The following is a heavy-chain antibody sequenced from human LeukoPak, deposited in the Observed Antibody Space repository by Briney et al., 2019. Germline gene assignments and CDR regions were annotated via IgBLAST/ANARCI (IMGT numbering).Heavy chain of an antibody. V-gene: IGHV1-8*01. CDR2: MNPNSGNT. J-gene: IGHJ6*02. CDR1: GYTFTSYD. CDR3: AGAGGRLTGYYKGYYYYYGMDI. D-gene: IGHD3-9*01. Sequence: ASVKVSCKASGYTFTSYDINWVRQATGQGLEWMGWMNPNSGNTGYAQKFQGRVTMTRNTSISTAYMELSSLRSEDTAVYYCAGAGGRLTGYYKGYYYYYGMDIWGQGTTVTVSS.